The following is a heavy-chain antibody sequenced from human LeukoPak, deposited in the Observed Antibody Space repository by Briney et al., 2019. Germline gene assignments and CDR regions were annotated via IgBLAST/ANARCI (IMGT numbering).Heavy chain of an antibody. D-gene: IGHD1-7*01. CDR2: ISAYNGNT. V-gene: IGHV1-18*01. CDR1: GYTFTSYG. Sequence: ASVKVSCKASGYTFTSYGISWVRQAPGQGLEWMGWISAYNGNTNYAQKLQGRVTMTTDTSTSTAYMELSSLRSEDTAVYYCARGVNWNYRIYYYYYYMDVWGKGTTVTVSS. CDR3: ARGVNWNYRIYYYYYYMDV. J-gene: IGHJ6*03.